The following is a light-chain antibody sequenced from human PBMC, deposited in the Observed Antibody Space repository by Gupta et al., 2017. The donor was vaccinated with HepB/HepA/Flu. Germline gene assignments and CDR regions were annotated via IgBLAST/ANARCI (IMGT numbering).Light chain of an antibody. V-gene: IGKV4-1*01. CDR1: QSILDTSNKKKD. J-gene: IGKJ2*01. CDR2: WGS. Sequence: VMPRSPDSLAVSLGERPTINCKSSQSILDTSNKKKDVSWNQKKPGKPPKMLINWGSTRASGVHDRFSGSGSGTDFTLTINSLEAEDVAVYYCQQCWRIPYTFGQGTKLEI. CDR3: QQCWRIPYT.